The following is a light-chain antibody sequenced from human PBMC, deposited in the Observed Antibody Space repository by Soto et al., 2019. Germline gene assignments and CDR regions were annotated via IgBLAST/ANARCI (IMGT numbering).Light chain of an antibody. Sequence: QAVVTQPPSVSATPGQGVILSCSGGDSNIGSTAVNWYQQLPGTAPRLLIYSSNQRPSGVPDRISGSKSGTSASLAISGLQSEDEADYYCAAWDDDLHVWLFGGGTQLTVL. CDR2: SSN. J-gene: IGLJ7*01. CDR3: AAWDDDLHVWL. V-gene: IGLV1-44*01. CDR1: DSNIGSTA.